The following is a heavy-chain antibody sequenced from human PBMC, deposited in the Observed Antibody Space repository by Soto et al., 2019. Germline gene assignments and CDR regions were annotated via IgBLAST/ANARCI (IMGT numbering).Heavy chain of an antibody. CDR2: ISYDGSNK. Sequence: QVQLVESGGGVVQPGRSLRLSCAASGFTFSSYGMHWVRQAPGKGLEWVAVISYDGSNKYYADSVKGRFTIARDNSKNTLYLQMNSLRAEDTAVYYCAKPVVGVPAMGWYFDLWGRGTLVTVSS. CDR1: GFTFSSYG. J-gene: IGHJ2*01. V-gene: IGHV3-30*18. D-gene: IGHD2-21*02. CDR3: AKPVVGVPAMGWYFDL.